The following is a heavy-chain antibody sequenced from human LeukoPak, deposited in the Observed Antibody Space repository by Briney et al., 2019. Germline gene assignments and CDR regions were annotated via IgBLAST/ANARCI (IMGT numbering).Heavy chain of an antibody. D-gene: IGHD3-22*01. Sequence: GGSLRLSCAASGFKFSSYSMNWVRQAPGTGLQWVATISSSSTSYIYYADSVQGRFTISRDNAKNSLFLQMNSLRAEDVAVYYCARDSRYYDSSGYYRSFDLWGQGTLVTVSS. J-gene: IGHJ4*02. CDR3: ARDSRYYDSSGYYRSFDL. V-gene: IGHV3-21*01. CDR2: ISSSSTSYI. CDR1: GFKFSSYS.